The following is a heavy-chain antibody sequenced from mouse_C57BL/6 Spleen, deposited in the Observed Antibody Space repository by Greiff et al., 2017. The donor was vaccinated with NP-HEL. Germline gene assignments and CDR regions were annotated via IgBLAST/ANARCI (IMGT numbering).Heavy chain of an antibody. CDR2: LNPSTGGT. CDR1: GYSFTGYY. Sequence: EVQLQESGPELVKPGASVKISCKASGYSFTGYYMNWVKQSPEKSLEWIGELNPSTGGTTYNQKFKAKATLTVDKSSSTAYMQLKSLTSEDSAVYYCARVYYDYDPWFAYWGQGTLVTVSA. V-gene: IGHV1-42*01. J-gene: IGHJ3*01. D-gene: IGHD2-4*01. CDR3: ARVYYDYDPWFAY.